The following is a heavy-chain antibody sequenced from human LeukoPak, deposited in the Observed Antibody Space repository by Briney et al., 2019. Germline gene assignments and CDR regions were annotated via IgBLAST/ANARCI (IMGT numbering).Heavy chain of an antibody. V-gene: IGHV3-23*01. D-gene: IGHD2-21*01. J-gene: IGHJ4*02. CDR3: AKGLGLAYCGDDCSRYYFDY. CDR2: ISGSGGSK. CDR1: GFTFSSYS. Sequence: PGGSLRLSCAASGFTFSSYSMSWVRQAPGKGLEWVAVISGSGGSKYYADSVKGRFTISRDNSKNTLSLQMNSLRAEDTAVYYCAKGLGLAYCGDDCSRYYFDYWGQGTLVTVSS.